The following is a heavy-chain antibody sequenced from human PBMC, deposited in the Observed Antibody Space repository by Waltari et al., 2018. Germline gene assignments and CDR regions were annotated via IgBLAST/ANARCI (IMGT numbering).Heavy chain of an antibody. D-gene: IGHD3-3*01. Sequence: QVQLPASGPGLVKPSETLSLTCAVSGYSISSGYSWGWIRQPPGKGLEWIGSIYHSGSTYYNPSLKSRVTISVDTSKNQFSLKLSSVTAADTAVYYCARGRSGPFDYWGQGTLVTVSS. CDR3: ARGRSGPFDY. J-gene: IGHJ4*02. CDR1: GYSISSGYS. V-gene: IGHV4-38-2*01. CDR2: IYHSGST.